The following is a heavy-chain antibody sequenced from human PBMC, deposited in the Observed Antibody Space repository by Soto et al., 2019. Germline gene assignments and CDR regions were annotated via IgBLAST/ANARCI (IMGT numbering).Heavy chain of an antibody. J-gene: IGHJ4*02. CDR2: IYYNGNT. Sequence: SETLALTCTVSGGTISSDYWTWIRQPPGERLEWIGYIYYNGNTNYNSSLKSRVTISIDTSKNQFSLKLNSVTAADTAVYFCARLAYTSGFTFDYWGRGTLVTVS. CDR1: GGTISSDY. V-gene: IGHV4-59*01. D-gene: IGHD5-18*01. CDR3: ARLAYTSGFTFDY.